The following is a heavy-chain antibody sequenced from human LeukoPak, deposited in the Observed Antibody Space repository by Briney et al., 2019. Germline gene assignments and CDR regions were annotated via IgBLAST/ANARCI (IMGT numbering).Heavy chain of an antibody. J-gene: IGHJ4*02. CDR1: DGSISSYF. CDR2: IYYSGST. Sequence: PSETLSLTCTVSDGSISSYFWTWIRQPPGKGLEWIGYIYYSGSTKLNPSLKSRVTISMDTSKNQFSLNLTSVTAADTAVYYCARNRVATIYGTFDYWGQGILVTVSS. D-gene: IGHD5-12*01. CDR3: ARNRVATIYGTFDY. V-gene: IGHV4-59*01.